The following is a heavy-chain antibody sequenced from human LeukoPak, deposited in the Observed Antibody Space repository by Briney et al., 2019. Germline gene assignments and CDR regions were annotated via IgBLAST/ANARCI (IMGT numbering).Heavy chain of an antibody. V-gene: IGHV4-38-2*01. D-gene: IGHD6-6*01. CDR1: GYSISSGYY. CDR3: ARKEGSIAARIDY. J-gene: IGHJ4*02. Sequence: KPSETLSLTRAVSGYSISSGYYWGWIRQPPGKGPEGIGSIYHSGGTYYNPSLKSRVTISVDTSKNQFSLKLSSVTAADTAVYYCARKEGSIAARIDYWGQGTLVTVSS. CDR2: IYHSGGT.